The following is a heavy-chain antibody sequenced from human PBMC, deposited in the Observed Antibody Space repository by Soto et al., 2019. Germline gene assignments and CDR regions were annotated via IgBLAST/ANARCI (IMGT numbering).Heavy chain of an antibody. CDR1: GFTFSSYA. CDR3: AKGEHVGAMPTVTEGLGYGMDV. Sequence: LRLSCAASGFTFSSYAMSWVRQAPGKGLEWVSAISGSGGSTYYAHSVKGRFTISRYNSKNTLYLQMNSLRAEDTAVYYCAKGEHVGAMPTVTEGLGYGMDVWCQGTTVTVSS. D-gene: IGHD4-4*01. CDR2: ISGSGGST. J-gene: IGHJ6*02. V-gene: IGHV3-23*01.